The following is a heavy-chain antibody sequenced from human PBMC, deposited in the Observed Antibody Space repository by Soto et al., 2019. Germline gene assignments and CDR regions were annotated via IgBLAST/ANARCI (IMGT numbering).Heavy chain of an antibody. CDR2: ISPYNGNT. D-gene: IGHD4-17*01. CDR1: GYTFTLYG. J-gene: IGHJ4*02. CDR3: ARMTTVVIARFDY. Sequence: QVQLVQSGSEVKKPGASVKVSCKASGYTFTLYGISWVRQAPGQGLEWMGWISPYNGNTNYAQKFQGRVTMTTDTSTSTAYIELRSLRSDDTAVYYCARMTTVVIARFDYWGQGTLVTVSS. V-gene: IGHV1-18*01.